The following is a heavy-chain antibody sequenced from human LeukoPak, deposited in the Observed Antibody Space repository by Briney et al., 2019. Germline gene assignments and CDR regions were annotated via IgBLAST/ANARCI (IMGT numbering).Heavy chain of an antibody. CDR3: AGNYDSWTGLNY. Sequence: GALRLSCAASGITFSGSAMHWVRQASGKGLEWVGHIGNKVSNYATEYAASLRGRFTISRDDSKDTAYLQVNSLKTEDTAVYYCAGNYDSWTGLNYWGQGTLVTVSS. CDR2: IGNKVSNYAT. CDR1: GITFSGSA. J-gene: IGHJ4*02. V-gene: IGHV3-73*01. D-gene: IGHD3-3*01.